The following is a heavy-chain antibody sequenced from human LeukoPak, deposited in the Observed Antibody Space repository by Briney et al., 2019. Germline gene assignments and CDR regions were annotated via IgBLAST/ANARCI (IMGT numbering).Heavy chain of an antibody. Sequence: PSETLSLTCTVSGGSTSSSSYYWSWVRQPPGQGLEWIGSIYYTGSTYYNPSLKSRVTISLDTSKNHFSLKLISVTAADTAVYYCARHRKVDTAGDYWGQGTLVTVSS. CDR3: ARHRKVDTAGDY. CDR1: GGSTSSSSYY. D-gene: IGHD5-18*01. CDR2: IYYTGST. J-gene: IGHJ4*02. V-gene: IGHV4-39*01.